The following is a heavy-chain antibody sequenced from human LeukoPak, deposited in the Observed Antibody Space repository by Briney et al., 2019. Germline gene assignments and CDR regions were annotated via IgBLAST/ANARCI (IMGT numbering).Heavy chain of an antibody. CDR3: AREGGIAAAGFYYGMDV. V-gene: IGHV1-69*04. D-gene: IGHD6-13*01. Sequence: SVKVSCKASGGTFSSYAISWVRQAPGQGLEWMGRIIPILGIANYAQKFQGRVTITADKSTSTAYMELGSLRSEDTAVYYCAREGGIAAAGFYYGMDVWGQGTTVTVSS. CDR1: GGTFSSYA. CDR2: IIPILGIA. J-gene: IGHJ6*02.